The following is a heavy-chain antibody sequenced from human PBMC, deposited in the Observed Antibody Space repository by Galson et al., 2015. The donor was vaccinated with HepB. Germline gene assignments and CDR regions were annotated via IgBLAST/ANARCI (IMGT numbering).Heavy chain of an antibody. CDR3: ARHPDYSNYVWFDP. D-gene: IGHD4-11*01. CDR1: GGSISSSSYY. CDR2: IYYSGST. J-gene: IGHJ5*02. Sequence: SETLSLTCTVSGGSISSSSYYWGWIRQPPGKGLEWIGSIYYSGSTYYNPSLKSRVTISVDASKNQFSLKLSSVTAADTAVYYCARHPDYSNYVWFDPWGQGTLVIVSS. V-gene: IGHV4-39*01.